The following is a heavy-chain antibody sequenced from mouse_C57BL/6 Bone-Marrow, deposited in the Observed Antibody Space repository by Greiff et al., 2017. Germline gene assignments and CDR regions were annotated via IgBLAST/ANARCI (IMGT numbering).Heavy chain of an antibody. V-gene: IGHV14-4*01. CDR1: GFNIKDDY. D-gene: IGHD2-3*01. CDR3: TTDDGYFSWFAY. J-gene: IGHJ3*01. Sequence: EVQLVESGAELVRPGASVKLSCTASGFNIKDDYMHWVKQRPEQGLEWIGWIDPENGDTEYASKFQGKATITADTSSNTAYLQLSSLTSEDTAVYDFTTDDGYFSWFAYWGQGNLVTVSA. CDR2: IDPENGDT.